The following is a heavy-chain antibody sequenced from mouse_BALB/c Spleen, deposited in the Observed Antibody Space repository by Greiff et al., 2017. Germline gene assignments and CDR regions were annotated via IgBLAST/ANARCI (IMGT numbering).Heavy chain of an antibody. V-gene: IGHV1S135*01. D-gene: IGHD1-2*01. Sequence: VQLQQSGPELGKPGASVKISCKASGNSFTGYNMYWVKQSHRKSLEWIGYIDPYNGGTSYNQKSKGKATLTVDKSSSTAYMHLNSLTSEDSAIYYCARRDGYNAMDYWGQGTSVTVSS. J-gene: IGHJ4*01. CDR3: ARRDGYNAMDY. CDR1: GNSFTGYN. CDR2: IDPYNGGT.